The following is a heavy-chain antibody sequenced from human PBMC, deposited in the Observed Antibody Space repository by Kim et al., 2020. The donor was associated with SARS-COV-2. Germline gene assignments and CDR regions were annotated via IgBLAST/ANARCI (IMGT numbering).Heavy chain of an antibody. J-gene: IGHJ4*02. D-gene: IGHD3-22*01. Sequence: ASVKVSCKVSGYTLTELSMHWVRQAPGKGLEWMGGFDPEDGETIYAQKFQGRVTMTEDTSTDTAYMELSSLRSEDTAVYYCATRSYDSSGYYPFDYWGQGTLVTVSS. CDR3: ATRSYDSSGYYPFDY. CDR2: FDPEDGET. V-gene: IGHV1-24*01. CDR1: GYTLTELS.